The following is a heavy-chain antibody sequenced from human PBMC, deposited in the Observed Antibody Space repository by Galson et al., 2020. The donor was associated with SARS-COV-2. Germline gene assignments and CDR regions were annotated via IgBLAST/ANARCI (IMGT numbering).Heavy chain of an antibody. Sequence: GGSLRLSCAASGFTFSSYSMNWVRQAPGKGLEWVSYISSSSSTIYYADSVKGRFTISRDNAKNSLYLQMNSLRAEDTAVYYCARDLGYVDTAMDGDYWGQGTLVTVSS. J-gene: IGHJ4*02. D-gene: IGHD5-18*01. CDR3: ARDLGYVDTAMDGDY. CDR1: GFTFSSYS. V-gene: IGHV3-48*01. CDR2: ISSSSSTI.